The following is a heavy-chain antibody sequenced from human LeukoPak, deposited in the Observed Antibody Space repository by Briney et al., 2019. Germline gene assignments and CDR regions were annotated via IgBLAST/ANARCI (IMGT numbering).Heavy chain of an antibody. Sequence: PGGSLRLSCTASGFTFGDYAMDWFRQAPGKGLEWVGFIRSKAYGGTTEYAASVKGRFTISRDESKSIAYLQMNSLKTEDTAVYYCTREWELPGTDFAYWGQGTLVTVSS. CDR1: GFTFGDYA. V-gene: IGHV3-49*03. J-gene: IGHJ4*02. D-gene: IGHD1-26*01. CDR2: IRSKAYGGTT. CDR3: TREWELPGTDFAY.